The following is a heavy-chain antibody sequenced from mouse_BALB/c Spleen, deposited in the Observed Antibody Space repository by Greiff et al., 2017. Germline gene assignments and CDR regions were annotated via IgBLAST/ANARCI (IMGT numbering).Heavy chain of an antibody. J-gene: IGHJ3*01. Sequence: VQLQQSGAELVRSGASVKLSCTASGFNIKDYYMHWVKQRPEQGLEWIGWIDPENGDTEYAPKFQGKATMTADTSSNTAYLQLSSLTSEDTAVYYGNEAAWFAYWGQGTLVTVSA. CDR2: IDPENGDT. V-gene: IGHV14-4*02. CDR3: NEAAWFAY. CDR1: GFNIKDYY.